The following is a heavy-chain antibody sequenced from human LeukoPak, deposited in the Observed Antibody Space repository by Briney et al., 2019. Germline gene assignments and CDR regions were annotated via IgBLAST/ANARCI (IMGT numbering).Heavy chain of an antibody. J-gene: IGHJ6*03. CDR3: ARIRGWEGSRYYYYYYMDV. CDR1: GGSISSGDYY. D-gene: IGHD1-26*01. V-gene: IGHV4-30-4*02. Sequence: SETLSLTCTVSGGSISSGDYYWSWIRQPPGKGLEWIGYIYYSGSTYYNPSLKSRVTISLDTSKNQFSLKLTSVTAADTAVYYCARIRGWEGSRYYYYYYMDVWGKGTTVTVSS. CDR2: IYYSGST.